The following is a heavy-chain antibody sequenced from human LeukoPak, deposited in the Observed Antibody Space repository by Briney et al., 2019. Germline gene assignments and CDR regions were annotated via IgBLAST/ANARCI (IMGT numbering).Heavy chain of an antibody. V-gene: IGHV1-69*04. D-gene: IGHD1-26*01. Sequence: PGSSVKVSCKASGGTFSSYAISWVRQAPGQGLEWMGRIIPILGIANYAQKFQGRVTITADKSTSTAYMELRSLRSDDTAVYYCARALYSGSYRADYWGQGTLVTVSS. CDR1: GGTFSSYA. CDR2: IIPILGIA. J-gene: IGHJ4*02. CDR3: ARALYSGSYRADY.